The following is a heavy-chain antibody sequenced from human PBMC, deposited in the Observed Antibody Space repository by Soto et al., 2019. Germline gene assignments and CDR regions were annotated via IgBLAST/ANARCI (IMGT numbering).Heavy chain of an antibody. V-gene: IGHV1-3*01. CDR2: INAGNGNT. D-gene: IGHD6-19*01. Sequence: QVQLVQSGAEVKKPGASVKVSCEASGYTFTSYAMHWVRQAPGQSLEWMGWINAGNGNTKYSQKFQGRVTITRDTSASTAYMELSSLRSEDKAVYCCARDSLAVARSDYWGQGTLVSVAS. CDR3: ARDSLAVARSDY. J-gene: IGHJ4*02. CDR1: GYTFTSYA.